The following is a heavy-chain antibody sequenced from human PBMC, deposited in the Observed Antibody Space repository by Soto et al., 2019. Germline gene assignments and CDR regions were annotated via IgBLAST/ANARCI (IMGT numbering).Heavy chain of an antibody. J-gene: IGHJ2*01. Sequence: ESGGGLVQPGRSLRLSCAASGFTFDDYAMHWVRQAPGKGLEWVSGISWNSGSIGYADSVKGRFTISRDNAKNSLYLQMNSLRAEDTALYYCAKAPYDYIWGSYRYTSGWYFDLWGRGTLVTVSS. CDR2: ISWNSGSI. V-gene: IGHV3-9*01. CDR3: AKAPYDYIWGSYRYTSGWYFDL. CDR1: GFTFDDYA. D-gene: IGHD3-16*02.